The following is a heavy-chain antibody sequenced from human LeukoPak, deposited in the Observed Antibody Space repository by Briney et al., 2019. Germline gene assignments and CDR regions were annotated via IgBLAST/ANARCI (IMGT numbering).Heavy chain of an antibody. D-gene: IGHD2-2*01. CDR3: ARGFVEIVVVPAATGAFDY. V-gene: IGHV1-2*02. CDR1: GYTFTGYY. J-gene: IGHJ4*02. CDR2: INPNSGGT. Sequence: ASVKVSCKASGYTFTGYYMHWVRQAPGQGLEWMGWINPNSGGTNYAQKFQGRVTMTRDTSISTAYMELSRLRSDDTAVYYCARGFVEIVVVPAATGAFDYWGQGTLVTVSS.